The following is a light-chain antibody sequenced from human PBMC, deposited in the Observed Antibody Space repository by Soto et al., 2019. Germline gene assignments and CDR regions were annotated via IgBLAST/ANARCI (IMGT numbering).Light chain of an antibody. CDR3: MQATHWPPR. CDR2: HVS. Sequence: VMARSPLSLRVPLGQPASVSRASRESLAYSDGNTYLNWFQQRPGQSPRRLIYHVSKRDSGVPDRFSGSGSGTDFTLKISRVEAEDVGVYYCMQATHWPPRFDAGTKVDI. V-gene: IGKV2-30*01. J-gene: IGKJ3*01. CDR1: ESLAYSDGNTY.